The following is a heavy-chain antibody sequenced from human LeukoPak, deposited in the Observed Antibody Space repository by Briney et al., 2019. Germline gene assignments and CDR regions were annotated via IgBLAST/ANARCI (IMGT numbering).Heavy chain of an antibody. CDR2: ISYDGSNK. D-gene: IGHD2-15*01. V-gene: IGHV3-30*18. CDR3: AKDEGYCSGGSCYGGRYGIMDV. J-gene: IGHJ6*02. Sequence: SCKVSGYTLTELSMHWVRQAPGKGLEWVAVISYDGSNKYYADSVKGRFTISRDNSKNTLYLQMNSLRAEDTAVYYCAKDEGYCSGGSCYGGRYGIMDVWGQGTTVTVSS. CDR1: GYTLTELS.